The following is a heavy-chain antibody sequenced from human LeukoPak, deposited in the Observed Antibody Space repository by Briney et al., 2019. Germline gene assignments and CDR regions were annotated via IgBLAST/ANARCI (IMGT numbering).Heavy chain of an antibody. D-gene: IGHD4-17*01. J-gene: IGHJ6*03. CDR2: MNPNSGNT. Sequence: ASVKVSCKASGYTFTSYDINWVRQATGQGLEWMGWMNPNSGNTGYAQKFQGRVTITRNTSISTAYMELSSLRSEDTAVYYCARGRKKRSYGDYNNYYYMDVWGKGTTVTVSS. CDR1: GYTFTSYD. CDR3: ARGRKKRSYGDYNNYYYMDV. V-gene: IGHV1-8*01.